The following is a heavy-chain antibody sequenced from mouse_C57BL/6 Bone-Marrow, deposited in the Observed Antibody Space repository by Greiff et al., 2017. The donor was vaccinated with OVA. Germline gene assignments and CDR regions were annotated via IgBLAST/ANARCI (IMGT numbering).Heavy chain of an antibody. CDR2: IYPRSGNT. D-gene: IGHD1-2*01. Sequence: QVQLKQSGAELARPGASVKLSCKASGYTFTSYGISWVQQRPGQGLEWIGEIYPRSGNTYYNEKFKGKATLTADKSSSTAYMELRRLTSEDYAVYFCARQAPLLLWNYYAMDYWGQGTSVTVSS. CDR1: GYTFTSYG. V-gene: IGHV1-81*01. CDR3: ARQAPLLLWNYYAMDY. J-gene: IGHJ4*01.